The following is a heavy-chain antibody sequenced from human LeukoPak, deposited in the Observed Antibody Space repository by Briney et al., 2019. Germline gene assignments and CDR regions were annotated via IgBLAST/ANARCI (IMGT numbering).Heavy chain of an antibody. J-gene: IGHJ4*02. Sequence: SETLSLTCTVSGGSISSGGYYWSWIRQHPGKGLEWIGYIYYSGSTYYNPSLKSRVTISVDTSKNQFSLKLSSVTAADTAVYYCASAPQEGGYGGKSAFDYWGQGTLVTVSS. CDR2: IYYSGST. V-gene: IGHV4-31*03. CDR1: GGSISSGGYY. D-gene: IGHD4-23*01. CDR3: ASAPQEGGYGGKSAFDY.